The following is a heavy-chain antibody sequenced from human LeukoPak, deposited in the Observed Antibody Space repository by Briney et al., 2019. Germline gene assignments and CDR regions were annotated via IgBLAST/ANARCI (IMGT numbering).Heavy chain of an antibody. CDR1: GHTFTNYD. V-gene: IGHV1-8*01. CDR2: MNPNRGNT. D-gene: IGHD3-22*01. J-gene: IGHJ3*02. Sequence: ASVKVSCKASGHTFTNYDINWVRQATGQGLEWMGWMNPNRGNTGYAKKFQGRVTMTRNTSISTAYMDLSSLRSEDTAVYYCARGGYYDRSGYFAFDIWGQGTMVTVSS. CDR3: ARGGYYDRSGYFAFDI.